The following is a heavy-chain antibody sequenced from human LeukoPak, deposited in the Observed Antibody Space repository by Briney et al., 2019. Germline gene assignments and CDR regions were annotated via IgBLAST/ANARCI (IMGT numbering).Heavy chain of an antibody. CDR2: IYHSGST. V-gene: IGHV4-39*07. D-gene: IGHD1-26*01. CDR1: GGSISSGGYY. Sequence: SETLSLTCTVSGGSISSGGYYWSWIRQHPGKGLEWIGSIYHSGSTYYNPSLKSRVTISVDTSKNQFSLKLSSVTAADTAVYYCARDAQWELPKYDYWGQGTLVTVSS. J-gene: IGHJ4*02. CDR3: ARDAQWELPKYDY.